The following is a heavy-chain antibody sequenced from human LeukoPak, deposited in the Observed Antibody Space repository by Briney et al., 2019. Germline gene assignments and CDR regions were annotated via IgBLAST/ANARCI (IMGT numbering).Heavy chain of an antibody. D-gene: IGHD5-18*01. V-gene: IGHV4-4*02. CDR3: ARFSKGYSYGYGGDY. CDR2: IYHSGST. CDR1: GGSISSSNW. Sequence: PSETLSLTCAVSGGSISSSNWWSWVRQPPGKGLEWIGEIYHSGSTNYNPSLKSRVTISVDKSKNQFSLKLSSVTAADTAVYYCARFSKGYSYGYGGDYWGQGTLVTVSS. J-gene: IGHJ4*02.